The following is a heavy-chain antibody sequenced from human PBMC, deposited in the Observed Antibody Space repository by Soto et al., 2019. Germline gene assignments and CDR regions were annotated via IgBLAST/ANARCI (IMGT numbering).Heavy chain of an antibody. CDR2: ISYDGSNK. V-gene: IGHV3-30*18. J-gene: IGHJ6*02. CDR1: GFTFSSYG. Sequence: GGSLRLSCAASGFTFSSYGMHWVRQAPGKGLEWVAVISYDGSNKYYADSVKGRFTISRDNSKNTLYPQMNSLRAEDTAVYYCAKDGSPLYYDFWSGYSPRYYYYGMDVWGQGTTVTVSS. D-gene: IGHD3-3*01. CDR3: AKDGSPLYYDFWSGYSPRYYYYGMDV.